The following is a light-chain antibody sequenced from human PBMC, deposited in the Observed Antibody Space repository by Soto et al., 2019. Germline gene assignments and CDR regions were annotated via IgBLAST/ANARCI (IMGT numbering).Light chain of an antibody. CDR1: SSNIGAGYD. J-gene: IGLJ1*01. Sequence: QSVLTQPRSVSGAPGQRVTISCTGSSSNIGAGYDVHWYQQLPGTAPKLLIYGNSNRPSGVPDRFSGSKSGTSASLAITGLQAEDAADYYCQSYDSSLSGYVFGTGTKLTVL. V-gene: IGLV1-40*01. CDR3: QSYDSSLSGYV. CDR2: GNS.